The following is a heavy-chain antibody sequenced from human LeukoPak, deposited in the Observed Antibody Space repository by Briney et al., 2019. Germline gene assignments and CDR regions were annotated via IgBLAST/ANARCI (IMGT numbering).Heavy chain of an antibody. CDR2: IYYSGST. CDR1: GGSFSGYY. D-gene: IGHD2-15*01. Sequence: SETLSLTCAVYGGSFSGYYWSWIRQPPGKGLEWIGYIYYSGSTNYNPSLKSRVTISVDTSKNQFSLKLSSVTAADTAVYYCARSDSRYCSGGSCYSPFPFDYWGQGTLVTVSS. CDR3: ARSDSRYCSGGSCYSPFPFDY. J-gene: IGHJ4*02. V-gene: IGHV4-59*01.